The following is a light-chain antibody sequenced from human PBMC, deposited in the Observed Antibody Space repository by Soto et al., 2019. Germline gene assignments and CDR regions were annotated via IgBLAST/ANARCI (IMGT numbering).Light chain of an antibody. Sequence: DIQLTQSPSFLSASVGDRVTISCRASQGISDYLAWYQQKPGKAPKLLIYGASTLQSGVPSRFSGSASGTEYTLTISSLQPEDFATYFCQQFNAYPLTFGGGTKLEIK. V-gene: IGKV1-9*01. J-gene: IGKJ4*01. CDR2: GAS. CDR1: QGISDY. CDR3: QQFNAYPLT.